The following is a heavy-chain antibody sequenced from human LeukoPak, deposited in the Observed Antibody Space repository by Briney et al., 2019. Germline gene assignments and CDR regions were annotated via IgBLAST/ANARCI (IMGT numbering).Heavy chain of an antibody. Sequence: GGSLRLSCAASGFTFDDYAIHWVRQAPGKGLEWVSGISWNSGSIGYADSVKGRFTISRDNAKNSLYLQMNSLRAEDTALYYCAEDLMLLGYCSGGSCSAFDYWGQGTLVTVSS. D-gene: IGHD2-15*01. CDR3: AEDLMLLGYCSGGSCSAFDY. J-gene: IGHJ4*02. V-gene: IGHV3-9*01. CDR2: ISWNSGSI. CDR1: GFTFDDYA.